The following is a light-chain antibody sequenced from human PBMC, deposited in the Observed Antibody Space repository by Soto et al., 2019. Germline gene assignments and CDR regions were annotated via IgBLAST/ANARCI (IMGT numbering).Light chain of an antibody. CDR1: SSDVGGYKY. J-gene: IGLJ2*01. CDR2: EVN. CDR3: SSYAGRNIVL. V-gene: IGLV2-8*01. Sequence: QSVLTQPPSASGSPGQSVTIACTGTSSDVGGYKYVSWYQQHPGKAPKLMIYEVNKRPSGVPDRFSGSKSGHTASLTVSGRQADDEADYFCSSYAGRNIVLFGGGTKVTVL.